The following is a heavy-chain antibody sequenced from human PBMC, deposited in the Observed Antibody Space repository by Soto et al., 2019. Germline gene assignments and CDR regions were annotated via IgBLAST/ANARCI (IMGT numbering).Heavy chain of an antibody. CDR1: RYTFNTSA. J-gene: IGHJ4*02. CDR2: INAGNGNT. D-gene: IGHD1-1*01. Sequence: ASVEVSCKASRYTFNTSAMHWLRQDPGKRLEWMGWINAGNGNTKYSQKFQGRVTITRDTSASTAYMELSSLRSEDTAVYYCARDKKTGVFDYWGQGTLVTVSS. V-gene: IGHV1-3*01. CDR3: ARDKKTGVFDY.